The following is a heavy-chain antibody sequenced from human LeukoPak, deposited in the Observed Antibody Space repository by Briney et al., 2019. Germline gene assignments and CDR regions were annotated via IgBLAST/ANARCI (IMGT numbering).Heavy chain of an antibody. J-gene: IGHJ4*02. Sequence: SSETLSLTCNVSGGSIINYYWTWVRQPPGKGLEWIGYIYDYGTTNYNPSLKSRVTISVDTSKNQFSLSLTSVTAADTAVYSCARGIRYGNDFWGQGTLVTVSS. CDR1: GGSIINYY. CDR3: ARGIRYGNDF. CDR2: IYDYGTT. V-gene: IGHV4-59*01. D-gene: IGHD6-13*01.